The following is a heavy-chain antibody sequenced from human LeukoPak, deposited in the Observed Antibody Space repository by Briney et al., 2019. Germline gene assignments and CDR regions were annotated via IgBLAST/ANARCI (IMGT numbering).Heavy chain of an antibody. D-gene: IGHD4-17*01. CDR2: IYYSGST. V-gene: IGHV4-39*01. Sequence: SETLSLTCTVSGGSISSSSYYWGWIRQPPGQGLEWIGSIYYSGSTYYNPSLKSRVTISVDTSKNQFSLKLSSVTAADTAVYYCASPSLDYGDYYFDYWGQGTLVTVSS. J-gene: IGHJ4*02. CDR1: GGSISSSSYY. CDR3: ASPSLDYGDYYFDY.